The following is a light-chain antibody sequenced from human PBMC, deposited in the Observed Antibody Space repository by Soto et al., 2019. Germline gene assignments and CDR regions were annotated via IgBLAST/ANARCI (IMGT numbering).Light chain of an antibody. V-gene: IGKV3-20*01. CDR2: DAS. CDR3: QQYGSSQET. CDR1: QSVSSN. J-gene: IGKJ1*01. Sequence: EMVMTQSPATLSVSPGERATLSCRASQSVSSNLAWYQQKPGQAPRLLIYDASTRATGIPDRFSGSGSGTDFTLTISRLEPEDFAVYYCQQYGSSQETFGQGTKVDIK.